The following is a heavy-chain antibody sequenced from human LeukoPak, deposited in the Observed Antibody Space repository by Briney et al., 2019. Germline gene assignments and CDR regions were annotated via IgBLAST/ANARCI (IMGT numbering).Heavy chain of an antibody. CDR1: GFIFSQYS. J-gene: IGHJ4*02. Sequence: PGGSLRLSCAASGFIFSQYSMNWVRQAPGKGLEWVSAISGSGGSTYYADSVKGRFTISRDNSKNTLYLQMNSLRAEDTAVYYCAKDRSKIAVEDYWGQGTLVTVSS. CDR2: ISGSGGST. CDR3: AKDRSKIAVEDY. D-gene: IGHD6-19*01. V-gene: IGHV3-23*01.